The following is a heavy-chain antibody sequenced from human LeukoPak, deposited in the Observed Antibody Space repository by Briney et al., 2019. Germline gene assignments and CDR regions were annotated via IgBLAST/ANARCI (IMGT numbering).Heavy chain of an antibody. J-gene: IGHJ4*02. D-gene: IGHD1-26*01. Sequence: PSETLSLTCTVSGGSISSDYWSWIRQPPGKGLEWIGYIYYSGSTNYNPSLKSRVTISVDTSKNQFSLRLSSVTAADTAVYYCARVGVGATLVFDYWGQGTLVTVSS. V-gene: IGHV4-59*01. CDR2: IYYSGST. CDR1: GGSISSDY. CDR3: ARVGVGATLVFDY.